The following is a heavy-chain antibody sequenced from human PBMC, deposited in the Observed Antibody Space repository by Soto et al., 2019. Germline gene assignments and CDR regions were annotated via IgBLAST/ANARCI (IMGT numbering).Heavy chain of an antibody. Sequence: EVQLLESGGGLVQPGGSLRLSCAASGFTFSSYAMSWVRQAPGKGLEWVSAISGSGGSTYYADSVKGRFTISRDNSKNTLYLQMNSMRAEDTAVYYCAKSGSWFGELYCMDVWGQGTTVTFSS. J-gene: IGHJ6*02. D-gene: IGHD3-10*01. CDR1: GFTFSSYA. V-gene: IGHV3-23*01. CDR3: AKSGSWFGELYCMDV. CDR2: ISGSGGST.